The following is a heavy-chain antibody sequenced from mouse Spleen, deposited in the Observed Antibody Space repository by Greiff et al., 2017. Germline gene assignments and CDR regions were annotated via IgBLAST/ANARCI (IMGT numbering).Heavy chain of an antibody. CDR2: ISYDGSN. J-gene: IGHJ3*01. CDR1: GYSITSGYY. CDR3: ARVRYAWFAY. Sequence: EVKLQESGPGLVKPSQSLSLTCSVTGYSITSGYYWNWIRQFPGNKLEWMGYISYDGSNNYNPSLKNRISITRDTSKNQFFLKLNSVTTEDTATYYCARVRYAWFAYWGQGTLVTVSA. V-gene: IGHV3-6*01.